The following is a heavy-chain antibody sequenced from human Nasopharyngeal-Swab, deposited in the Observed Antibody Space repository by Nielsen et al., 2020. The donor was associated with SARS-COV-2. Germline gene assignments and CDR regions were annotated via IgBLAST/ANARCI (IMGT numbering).Heavy chain of an antibody. Sequence: ASVKVSCKASGYTFTSYYIHWVRQAPGQGLEWMGLINPSSGTTTYAQKFQGRVTLTRDTSTNTLYMELSSLRSEDTAVYYCARVSDPGSYFWFDPWGQGTLVTVSP. V-gene: IGHV1-46*01. CDR3: ARVSDPGSYFWFDP. D-gene: IGHD3-10*01. CDR1: GYTFTSYY. J-gene: IGHJ5*02. CDR2: INPSSGTT.